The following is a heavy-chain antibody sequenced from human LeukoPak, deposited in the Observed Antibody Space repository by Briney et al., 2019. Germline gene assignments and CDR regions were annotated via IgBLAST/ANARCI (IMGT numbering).Heavy chain of an antibody. D-gene: IGHD3-10*01. J-gene: IGHJ4*02. CDR3: AKAGPDTMVRGVILPWGVFDY. CDR2: ISGSGGST. V-gene: IGHV3-23*01. CDR1: GFTFSSYA. Sequence: PGGSLRLSCAASGFTFSSYAMSWVRQAPGKGLEWVSAISGSGGSTYYADSVKGRFTISRDNSKNTLYLQMNSLRAEDTAVYYCAKAGPDTMVRGVILPWGVFDYWGQGTPVTVSS.